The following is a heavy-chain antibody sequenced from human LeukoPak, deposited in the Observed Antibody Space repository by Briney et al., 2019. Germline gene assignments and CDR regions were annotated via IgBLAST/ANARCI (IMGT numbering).Heavy chain of an antibody. V-gene: IGHV4-39*07. Sequence: GSLRLSCAASGFTFSSNVMIWVRQPPGKGLEWIGSIYYSATTFYNPSLKSRVTISVDTSKNQFSLKLSSVTAADTAVYYCAREGARPITMIVESAFDIWGQGTMVTVSS. CDR2: IYYSATT. CDR3: AREGARPITMIVESAFDI. J-gene: IGHJ3*02. D-gene: IGHD3-22*01. CDR1: GFTFSSNVM.